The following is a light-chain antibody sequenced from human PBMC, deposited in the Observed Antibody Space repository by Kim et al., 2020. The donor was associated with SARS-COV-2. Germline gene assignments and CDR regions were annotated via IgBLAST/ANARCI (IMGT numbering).Light chain of an antibody. V-gene: IGKV1-13*02. CDR1: QDIGTS. J-gene: IGKJ1*01. Sequence: AIQLTQSPTSLSASVGDRVTITCRASQDIGTSLAWFRQRPGKAPQLLMHGTSTLESGVPSEFTGSGSGTDFTLTISSLQPEDFASYYCQQFKSYPPTFGQGTKVDIK. CDR3: QQFKSYPPT. CDR2: GTS.